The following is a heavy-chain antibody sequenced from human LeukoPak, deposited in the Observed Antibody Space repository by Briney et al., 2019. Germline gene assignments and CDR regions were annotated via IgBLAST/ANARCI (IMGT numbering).Heavy chain of an antibody. CDR1: GGSISSYY. D-gene: IGHD5-18*01. Sequence: AETLSLTCTVSGGSISSYYWSWIRQPPGKGLEWIGYIYYRGSTNYNPSLKSRVTISVDTSKNQFSLILTSVTAADTAVYHCARVRSGYSYGPFDYWGQGTLVTVSS. CDR2: IYYRGST. J-gene: IGHJ4*02. CDR3: ARVRSGYSYGPFDY. V-gene: IGHV4-59*01.